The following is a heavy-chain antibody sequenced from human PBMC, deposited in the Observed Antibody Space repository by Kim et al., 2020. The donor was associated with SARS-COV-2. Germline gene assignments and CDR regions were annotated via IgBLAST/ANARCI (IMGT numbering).Heavy chain of an antibody. V-gene: IGHV3-30*01. Sequence: YADSVKGRFTISRDNSKNTLYLQMNSLRAEDTAVYYCARSDVDTAMAVDYWGQGTLVTVSS. D-gene: IGHD5-18*01. J-gene: IGHJ4*02. CDR3: ARSDVDTAMAVDY.